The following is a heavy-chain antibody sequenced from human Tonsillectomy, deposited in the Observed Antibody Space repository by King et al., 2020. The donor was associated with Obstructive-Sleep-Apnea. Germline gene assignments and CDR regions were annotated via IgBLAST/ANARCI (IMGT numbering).Heavy chain of an antibody. CDR2: ISSSSSTI. J-gene: IGHJ2*01. V-gene: IGHV3-48*04. Sequence: VQLVESGGGLVKPGGSLRLSCAASGFTFSSYSMNWVRQAPGKGLEWVSYISSSSSTIYYADSVKGRFTISRDNAKNSLYLQMNSLRAEDTAVYYCAREGVAAGDWYFDLWGRGTLVTVSS. D-gene: IGHD6-25*01. CDR1: GFTFSSYS. CDR3: AREGVAAGDWYFDL.